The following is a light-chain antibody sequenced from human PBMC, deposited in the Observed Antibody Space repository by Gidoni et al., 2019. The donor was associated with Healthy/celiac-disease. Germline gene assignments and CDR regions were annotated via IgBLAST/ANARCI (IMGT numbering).Light chain of an antibody. Sequence: QSALTQPRPVSGAPGQSVTISCTGTSRYVGGYNYVSWYQQPPGKAPKLMIYDVSKLPSGVPDRFSGSKSGNTASLTISGLQAEDEADYYCCSYAGSSNVFGTGTKVTVL. CDR3: CSYAGSSNV. J-gene: IGLJ1*01. CDR1: SRYVGGYNY. CDR2: DVS. V-gene: IGLV2-11*01.